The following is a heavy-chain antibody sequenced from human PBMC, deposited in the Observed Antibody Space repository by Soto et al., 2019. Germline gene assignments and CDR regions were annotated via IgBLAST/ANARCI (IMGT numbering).Heavy chain of an antibody. J-gene: IGHJ4*02. Sequence: PSQTLSLTCAISGDTVSSSTDAWNWIRQSPSRVLEWLGRTYYRSKWHYDSAVSVKSRITVNPDTSKDQFSLQLNSVTPEDTAVSYCARQSSGSDWYGGVDCSGQGTLVTVSS. CDR2: TYYRSKWHY. CDR1: GDTVSSSTDA. CDR3: ARQSSGSDWYGGVDC. V-gene: IGHV6-1*01. D-gene: IGHD6-13*01.